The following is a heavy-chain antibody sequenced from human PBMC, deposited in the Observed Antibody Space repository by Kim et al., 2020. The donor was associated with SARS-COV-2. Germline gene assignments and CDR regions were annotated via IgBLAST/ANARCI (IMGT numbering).Heavy chain of an antibody. J-gene: IGHJ4*02. CDR3: ARGRGGSYLWGFDY. Sequence: AASVQGRFSIAQDNSKSSLYWQMTSLGAEDRAVYYCARGRGGSYLWGFDYWGQGTLVTVSS. V-gene: IGHV3-30*01. D-gene: IGHD1-26*01.